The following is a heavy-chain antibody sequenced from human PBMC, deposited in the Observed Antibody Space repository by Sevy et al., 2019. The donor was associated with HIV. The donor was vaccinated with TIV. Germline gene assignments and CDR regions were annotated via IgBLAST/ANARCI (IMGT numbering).Heavy chain of an antibody. CDR3: TMTRVAAAGRVR. V-gene: IGHV3-23*01. CDR1: GFTFSSYA. D-gene: IGHD6-13*01. CDR2: ISGSGGST. J-gene: IGHJ4*02. Sequence: GGFLRLSCAASGFTFSSYAMSWVRQAPGKGLEWVSAISGSGGSTYYADSVKGRFTISRDNSKNMLYLQMNSLRAEDSDVYYCTMTRVAAAGRVRWGQGTLVTVSS.